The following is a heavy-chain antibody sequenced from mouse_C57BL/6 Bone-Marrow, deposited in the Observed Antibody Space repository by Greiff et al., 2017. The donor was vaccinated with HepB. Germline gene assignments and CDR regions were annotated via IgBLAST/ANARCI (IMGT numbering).Heavy chain of an antibody. CDR1: GFTFSSYA. Sequence: EVKVVESGGGLVKPGGSLKLSCAASGFTFSSYAMSWVRQTPEKTLEWVATISDGGSYTYYPDNVKGRFTISRDNAKNNLYLQMSNLKSEDTAMYYCARDYSNYNFADWGQGTTLTVSS. CDR2: ISDGGSYT. J-gene: IGHJ2*01. V-gene: IGHV5-4*01. CDR3: ARDYSNYNFAD. D-gene: IGHD2-5*01.